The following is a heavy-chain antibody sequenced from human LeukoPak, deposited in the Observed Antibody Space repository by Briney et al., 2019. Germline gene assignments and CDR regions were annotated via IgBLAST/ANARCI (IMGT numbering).Heavy chain of an antibody. V-gene: IGHV4-59*01. Sequence: SETLSLTCTVSGGSISSYYWSWIRQPPGKGLEWIGYIYYSGSTNYNPSLKSRVTISVDTSKNQFSLKLSSVTAADTAVYYCAGYSYDSSGYYYDYWGQGTLVTVSS. D-gene: IGHD3-22*01. CDR2: IYYSGST. CDR1: GGSISSYY. J-gene: IGHJ4*02. CDR3: AGYSYDSSGYYYDY.